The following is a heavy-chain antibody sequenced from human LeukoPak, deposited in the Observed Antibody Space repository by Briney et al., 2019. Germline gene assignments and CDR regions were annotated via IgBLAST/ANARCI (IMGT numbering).Heavy chain of an antibody. J-gene: IGHJ3*02. CDR1: GGTFSSYA. CDR3: ARSRSSCELYGNAFDI. CDR2: IIPIFGTA. V-gene: IGHV1-69*13. Sequence: ASVNVSCKASGGTFSSYAISWVRQAPGQGLEWMGGIIPIFGTANYAQKFQGGVTITADESTSTAYMELSSLRSEDTAVYYCARSRSSCELYGNAFDIWGQGTMVTVSS. D-gene: IGHD2-15*01.